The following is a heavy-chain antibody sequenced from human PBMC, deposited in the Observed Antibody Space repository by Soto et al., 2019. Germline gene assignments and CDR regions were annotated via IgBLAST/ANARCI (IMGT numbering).Heavy chain of an antibody. Sequence: GSLRPSSPSSGFTFSNESMNWLRQAPGKGLEWVSSISSSSSYIYYADSVKGRFTISRDNAKNSLYLQMNSLRAEDTAVYYCARDSYDSSGYSTPFDYWGQGT. CDR3: ARDSYDSSGYSTPFDY. D-gene: IGHD3-22*01. J-gene: IGHJ4*02. CDR2: ISSSSSYI. V-gene: IGHV3-21*01. CDR1: GFTFSNES.